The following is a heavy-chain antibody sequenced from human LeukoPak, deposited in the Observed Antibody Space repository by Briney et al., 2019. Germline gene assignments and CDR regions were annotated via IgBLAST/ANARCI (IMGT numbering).Heavy chain of an antibody. CDR2: ISGSGGST. V-gene: IGHV3-23*01. D-gene: IGHD5-24*01. Sequence: GGSLRLSCAASGFTFSSYAMSWVRQAPGKGLEWVSAISGSGGSTYYADSVKGRFTISRDNSKNTLYLQMNSLRAEDTAVYYCAKGGEMATIYEHFQHWGQGTLVTVSS. CDR1: GFTFSSYA. CDR3: AKGGEMATIYEHFQH. J-gene: IGHJ1*01.